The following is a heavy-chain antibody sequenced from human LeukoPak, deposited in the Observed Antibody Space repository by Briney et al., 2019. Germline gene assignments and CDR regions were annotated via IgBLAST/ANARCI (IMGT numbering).Heavy chain of an antibody. CDR2: IGSGADL. J-gene: IGHJ5*02. CDR3: AKDWTPHNRVYDCLDA. Sequence: PGGPLRLSCVGSGFAFGVHAMSWFRQAPGKGPEWVATIGSGADLFYAESVKGRFTISRDDPRNTVWLQMNSLRAEDTALYYCAKDWTPHNRVYDCLDAWGQGTQVTVSS. D-gene: IGHD3-16*01. V-gene: IGHV3-23*01. CDR1: GFAFGVHA.